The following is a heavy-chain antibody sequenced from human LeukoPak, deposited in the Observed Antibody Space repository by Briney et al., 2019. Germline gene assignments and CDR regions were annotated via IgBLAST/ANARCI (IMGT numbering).Heavy chain of an antibody. CDR2: IYYSGST. J-gene: IGHJ4*02. Sequence: SETLSLTCTVSGGSISSYYWSWIRQPPGKGLEWIGYIYYSGSTNYNPSLKSRVTISVDTSKNQFSLKLSSVTAADTAVYYCARAVGSYYADYFDYWGQGTLVTVSS. V-gene: IGHV4-59*01. CDR3: ARAVGSYYADYFDY. D-gene: IGHD1-26*01. CDR1: GGSISSYY.